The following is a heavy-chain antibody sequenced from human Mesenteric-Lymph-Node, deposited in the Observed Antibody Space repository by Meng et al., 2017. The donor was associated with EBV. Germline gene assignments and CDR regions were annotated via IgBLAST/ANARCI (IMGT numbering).Heavy chain of an antibody. CDR2: IYHSGST. V-gene: IGHV4-30-2*02. CDR1: GGSISSGGYS. D-gene: IGHD3-22*01. J-gene: IGHJ4*02. Sequence: QLQLQESGSGLVQPSQTLSLTCAVSGGSISSGGYSWSWIRQPPGKGLEWIGYIYHSGSTYYNPSLKSRVTISVDTSRNQVSLRLSSVTAADTAVYYCARLLDSDSSGSWSFGYWGQGALVTVSS. CDR3: ARLLDSDSSGSWSFGY.